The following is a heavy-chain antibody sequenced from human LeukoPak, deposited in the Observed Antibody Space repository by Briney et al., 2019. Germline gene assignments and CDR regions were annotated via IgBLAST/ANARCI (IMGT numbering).Heavy chain of an antibody. V-gene: IGHV3-33*01. Sequence: GGSLRLSCAASGFTFSNYGMHWVRQAPGKGLEWVAVIWYDGSNKYCSDSVKGRFTISRDNSKNTLYLQMNSLRAEDTAVYYCAQSSTSSFAFDIWGQGTMVTVSS. CDR3: AQSSTSSFAFDI. D-gene: IGHD2-2*01. CDR2: IWYDGSNK. CDR1: GFTFSNYG. J-gene: IGHJ3*02.